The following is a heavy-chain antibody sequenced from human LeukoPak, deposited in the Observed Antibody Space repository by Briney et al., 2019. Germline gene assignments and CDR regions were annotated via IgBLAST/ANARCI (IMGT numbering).Heavy chain of an antibody. CDR1: GYTFTSYG. CDR3: ARGHSPQYYYDSSGYYLGY. D-gene: IGHD3-22*01. CDR2: ISAYNGNT. J-gene: IGHJ4*02. Sequence: ASVKVSCKASGYTFTSYGISWVRQAPGQGLEWMGWISAYNGNTNYAQKLQGRATMTTDTSTSTVYMELRSLRSDDTAVYYCARGHSPQYYYDSSGYYLGYWGQGTLVTVSS. V-gene: IGHV1-18*01.